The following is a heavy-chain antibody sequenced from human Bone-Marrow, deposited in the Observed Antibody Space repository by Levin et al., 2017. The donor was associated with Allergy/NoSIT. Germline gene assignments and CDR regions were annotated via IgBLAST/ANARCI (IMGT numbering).Heavy chain of an antibody. J-gene: IGHJ4*02. D-gene: IGHD4-17*01. CDR2: MNPNSGNT. V-gene: IGHV1-8*01. CDR1: GYTFTSYD. CDR3: ARSMDGDYAIDY. Sequence: PGESLKISCKASGYTFTSYDINWVRQATGQGLEWMGWMNPNSGNTGYAQKFQGRVTMTRNTSISTAYMELSSLRSEDTAVYYCARSMDGDYAIDYWGQGTLVTVSS.